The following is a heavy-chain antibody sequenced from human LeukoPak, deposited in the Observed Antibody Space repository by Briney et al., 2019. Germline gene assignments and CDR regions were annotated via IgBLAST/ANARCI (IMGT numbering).Heavy chain of an antibody. CDR3: ARGSYDSSGYYYGEDY. CDR1: GGSISSSSYY. V-gene: IGHV4-39*07. J-gene: IGHJ4*02. D-gene: IGHD3-22*01. Sequence: PSETLSLTCTVSGGSISSSSYYWGWIRQPPGKGLEWIGSIYYSGSTYYNPSLKSRVTISVDTSKNQFSLKLSSVTAADTAVYYCARGSYDSSGYYYGEDYWGQGTLVTVSS. CDR2: IYYSGST.